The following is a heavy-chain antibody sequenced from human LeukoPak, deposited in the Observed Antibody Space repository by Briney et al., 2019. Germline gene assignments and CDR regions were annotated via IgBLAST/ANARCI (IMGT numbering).Heavy chain of an antibody. D-gene: IGHD3-22*01. Sequence: PGGSLRLSCAASGFTFSSYSMNWVRQAPGKGLEWVSSISSSSSYIYYADSVKGRFTISRDNAKNSLYLQMNSLRAEDTAVYYCARDFGYTDYDSSGFPYYYGMDVWGQGTTVTVSS. V-gene: IGHV3-21*01. J-gene: IGHJ6*02. CDR1: GFTFSSYS. CDR3: ARDFGYTDYDSSGFPYYYGMDV. CDR2: ISSSSSYI.